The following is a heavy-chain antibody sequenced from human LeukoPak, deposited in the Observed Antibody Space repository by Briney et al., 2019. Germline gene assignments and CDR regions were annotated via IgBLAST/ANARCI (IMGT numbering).Heavy chain of an antibody. V-gene: IGHV3-21*01. CDR2: ISTSSTYI. J-gene: IGHJ3*02. CDR1: GFTFTRHS. CDR3: ARKILTGTHKGAFDI. D-gene: IGHD3-9*01. Sequence: PGGSLILSCAASGFTFTRHSMNWVRQAPGKRLEWVSSISTSSTYIYYADSVKGRFTISRDNAKNSLYLQMNSLRAEDTAVYYCARKILTGTHKGAFDIWGQGTMVTVSS.